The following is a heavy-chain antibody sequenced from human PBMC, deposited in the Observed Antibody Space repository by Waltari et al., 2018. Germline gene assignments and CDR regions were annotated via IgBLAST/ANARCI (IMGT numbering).Heavy chain of an antibody. V-gene: IGHV4-59*01. Sequence: QVQLQESGPGLVKPSETLSLTCTVSGGSISSYYWSWIRQPPGKGLEWIGYIYYSGSTNYTPPPKSRVTISVATPKTQSSLKLSSVTAPDTAVYYCARMEDSSGWSALFDYWGQGTLVTVSS. D-gene: IGHD6-19*01. J-gene: IGHJ4*02. CDR1: GGSISSYY. CDR2: IYYSGST. CDR3: ARMEDSSGWSALFDY.